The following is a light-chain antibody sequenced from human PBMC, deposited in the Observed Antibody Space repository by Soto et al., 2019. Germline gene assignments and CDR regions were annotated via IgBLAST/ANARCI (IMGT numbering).Light chain of an antibody. J-gene: IGKJ1*01. Sequence: EVVLTQSPGTLSLSPGERATLSCRASQSVDSNLAWYQQKPGQAPRLLIYGASTRATGISARFSGSGSGTEFXLTLRSLQSEDFGVYYCQQYNNWGTFGQGTKVDIK. CDR2: GAS. V-gene: IGKV3-15*01. CDR1: QSVDSN. CDR3: QQYNNWGT.